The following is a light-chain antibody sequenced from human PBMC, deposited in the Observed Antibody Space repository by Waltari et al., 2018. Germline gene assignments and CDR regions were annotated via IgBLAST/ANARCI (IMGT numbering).Light chain of an antibody. Sequence: IQLTQSPSFLSASVGDRVTITCRASQTISIYLAWYQQKPGKAPKLLIYAASTLQRGVPSRFSGSASGTEFSLTMSSLQPEDSATYYCQQLNSYRYTFGQGTKLEIK. J-gene: IGKJ2*01. CDR1: QTISIY. CDR3: QQLNSYRYT. V-gene: IGKV1-9*01. CDR2: AAS.